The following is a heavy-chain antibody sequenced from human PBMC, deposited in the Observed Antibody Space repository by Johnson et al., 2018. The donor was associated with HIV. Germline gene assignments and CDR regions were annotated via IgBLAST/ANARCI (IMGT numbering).Heavy chain of an antibody. CDR1: RFTFSGYD. J-gene: IGHJ3*02. CDR3: AKGGIATRFFDI. D-gene: IGHD6-6*01. Sequence: QVQLVESGGGVVQSGRSLRLSCAASRFTFSGYDMHWVRQAPGMGLGCVALISYDGSNKYSADSGKDRFNTSRAKAKNTLHLQMNSLIAEDTALYYCAKGGIATRFFDIWDQGTMVTVSS. V-gene: IGHV3-30*04. CDR2: ISYDGSNK.